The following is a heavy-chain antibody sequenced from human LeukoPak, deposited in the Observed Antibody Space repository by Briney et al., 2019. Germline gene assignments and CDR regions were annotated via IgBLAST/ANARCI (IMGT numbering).Heavy chain of an antibody. CDR1: GFTFSSYW. J-gene: IGHJ4*02. CDR2: IKQDGSEK. CDR3: ARLGYYYDSSGYYYFDY. D-gene: IGHD3-22*01. V-gene: IGHV3-7*01. Sequence: GGSLRLSCAASGFTFSSYWMSWVRQAPGKGLEWVANIKQDGSEKYYVDSVKGRFTISRDNAKNSLYLQMNSLRAEDTAVYNCARLGYYYDSSGYYYFDYWGQGTLVTVSS.